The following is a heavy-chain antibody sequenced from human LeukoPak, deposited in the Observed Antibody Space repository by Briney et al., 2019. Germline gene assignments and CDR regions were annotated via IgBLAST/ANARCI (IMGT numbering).Heavy chain of an antibody. CDR2: IYYSGST. J-gene: IGHJ5*02. CDR1: GGSISSYY. Sequence: SETLSLTCTVSGGSISSYYWSWIRQPPGKGLEWIGYIYYSGSTNYNPSLKSRVTISVDTSKNQFSLKLSSVTAADTAVYYCARLIYGDHRWFDPWGQGTLVTVSS. V-gene: IGHV4-59*08. CDR3: ARLIYGDHRWFDP. D-gene: IGHD4-17*01.